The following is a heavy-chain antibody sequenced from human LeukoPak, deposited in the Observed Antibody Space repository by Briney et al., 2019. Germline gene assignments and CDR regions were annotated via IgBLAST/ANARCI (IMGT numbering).Heavy chain of an antibody. V-gene: IGHV4-34*01. Sequence: SETLSLTCAVYGGSFSGYYWSWIRQPPGKGLEWIGEINHSGSTNYNPSLKSRVTISVDTSKNQFSLKLSSVTAADTAVYYCARLAAPPGKFDYWGQGTLVTVSS. CDR2: INHSGST. CDR3: ARLAAPPGKFDY. J-gene: IGHJ4*02. D-gene: IGHD6-6*01. CDR1: GGSFSGYY.